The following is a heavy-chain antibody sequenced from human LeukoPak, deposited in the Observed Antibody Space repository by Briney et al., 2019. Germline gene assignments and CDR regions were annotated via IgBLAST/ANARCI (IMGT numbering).Heavy chain of an antibody. CDR3: AKDPRAAVAGR. CDR2: VSGSGGST. D-gene: IGHD6-19*01. CDR1: GFTFSGYW. V-gene: IGHV3-23*01. Sequence: GGSLRLSCAASGFTFSGYWMSWVRQAPGKGLEWVSAVSGSGGSTYYADSVKGRFTISRDNSKNTLYLQMNSLRAEDTAVYYCAKDPRAAVAGRWGQGTLVTASS. J-gene: IGHJ4*02.